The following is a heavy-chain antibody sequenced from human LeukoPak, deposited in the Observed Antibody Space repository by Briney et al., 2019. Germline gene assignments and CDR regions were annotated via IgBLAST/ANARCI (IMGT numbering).Heavy chain of an antibody. J-gene: IGHJ6*02. CDR2: INHSGST. V-gene: IGHV4-34*01. CDR3: ARGADYYYYGMDV. Sequence: SETLSLTCAVYGGSFSGYYWSWIRQPPGKGLEWIGEINHSGSTNYNPTLKSRVTISVDTSKNQFSLKLSSVTAADTAVYYCARGADYYYYGMDVWGQGTTVTVSS. CDR1: GGSFSGYY.